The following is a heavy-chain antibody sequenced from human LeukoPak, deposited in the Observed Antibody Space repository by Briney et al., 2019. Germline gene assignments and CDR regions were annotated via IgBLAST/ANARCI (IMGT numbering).Heavy chain of an antibody. V-gene: IGHV4-39*01. CDR1: GGSISISSYH. Sequence: WDPLSLTCTVSGGSISISSYHCGSVRQPPGKGLEWNGSNYYSGSTYFHQAPKNPVSLCVHTSKNQCSLKLSPVTAADTAVYYCESPRSTSAIGGYCSSTSCYRHLRLGELSLYGYAFDIWGQGAMVTVSS. CDR2: NYYSGST. D-gene: IGHD3-16*02. J-gene: IGHJ3*02. CDR3: ESPRSTSAIGGYCSSTSCYRHLRLGELSLYGYAFDI.